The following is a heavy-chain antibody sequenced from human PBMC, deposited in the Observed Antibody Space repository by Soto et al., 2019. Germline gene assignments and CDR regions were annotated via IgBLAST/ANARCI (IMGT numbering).Heavy chain of an antibody. V-gene: IGHV1-2*04. J-gene: IGHJ6*03. D-gene: IGHD2-2*01. CDR1: GYTFTSYY. Sequence: ASVKVSCKASGYTFTSYYMHWVRQAPGQGLEWMGIINPNSGGTNYAQKFQGWVTMTRDTSISTAYMELSRLRSDDTAVYYCARGGIVVVPAAMPGLSEYYYYMDVWGKGTTVTVSS. CDR3: ARGGIVVVPAAMPGLSEYYYYMDV. CDR2: INPNSGGT.